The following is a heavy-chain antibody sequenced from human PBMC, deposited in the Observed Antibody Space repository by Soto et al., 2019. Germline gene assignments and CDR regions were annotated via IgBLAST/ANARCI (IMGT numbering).Heavy chain of an antibody. CDR2: IYTSGNT. V-gene: IGHV4-4*07. CDR1: GGSISSYY. Sequence: SETLPLPCTFSGGSISSYYWSWILQPAGKGLEWIGRIYTSGNTNYNPSLKSRVTMSVDTSKNQFSLRVSSVTAADTAVYYCARNVRSNYGMDVWGQGTTVTVSS. J-gene: IGHJ6*02. CDR3: ARNVRSNYGMDV. D-gene: IGHD1-26*01.